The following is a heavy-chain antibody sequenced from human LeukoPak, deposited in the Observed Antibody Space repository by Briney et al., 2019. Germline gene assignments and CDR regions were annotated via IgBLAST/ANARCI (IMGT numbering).Heavy chain of an antibody. J-gene: IGHJ5*02. D-gene: IGHD3-9*01. CDR1: GFTFDDYA. CDR3: AKGRYFDWLLSEDLFDP. Sequence: GRSLRLSCAASGFTFDDYAMHWVRQAPGKGLEWVSGISWNSGGIGYADSVKGRFTISRDNAKNSLYLQMNSLGAEDMALYYCAKGRYFDWLLSEDLFDPWGQGTLVTVSS. V-gene: IGHV3-9*03. CDR2: ISWNSGGI.